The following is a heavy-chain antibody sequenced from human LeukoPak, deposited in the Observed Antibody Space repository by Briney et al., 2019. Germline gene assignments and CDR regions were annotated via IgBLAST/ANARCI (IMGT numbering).Heavy chain of an antibody. CDR1: GSTLRSYG. J-gene: IGHJ4*02. CDR2: ISYDGSNK. V-gene: IGHV3-30*18. Sequence: QPGGSLRPSFAASGSTLRSYGMPWVRQAPGKGLEWVAVISYDGSNKYYADSVKGRFTISRDNSKNTLYLQMNSLRAEDTSVYYCAKDRDIVVVPGGNGQGLHYWGQGNLVTVSS. CDR3: AKDRDIVVVPGGNGQGLHY. D-gene: IGHD2-2*01.